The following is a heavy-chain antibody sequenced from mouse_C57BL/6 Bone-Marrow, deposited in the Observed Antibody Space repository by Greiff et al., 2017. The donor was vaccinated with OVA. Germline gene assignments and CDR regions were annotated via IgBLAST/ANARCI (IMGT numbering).Heavy chain of an antibody. CDR2: IYPGSGNT. D-gene: IGHD2-3*01. CDR3: ERDDGYSFAY. CDR1: GYTFTDHY. J-gene: IGHJ2*01. V-gene: IGHV1-76*01. Sequence: QVQLQQSGAEVVRPGASVKLSCKASGYTFTDHYINWVKQRPGQGLGWVGRIYPGSGNTYYNEKVKGKGKLTAEKSSNTAHMKLRSLTSDASAVDFCERDDGYSFAYWGQGTTLTVSS.